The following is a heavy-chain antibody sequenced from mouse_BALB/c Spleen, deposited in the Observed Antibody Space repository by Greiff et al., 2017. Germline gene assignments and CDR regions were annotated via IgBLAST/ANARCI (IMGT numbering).Heavy chain of an antibody. Sequence: EVKLMESGGGLVQPGGSRKLSCAASGFTFSSFGMDWVRQAPEKGLEWVAYISSGSSTIYYADTVKGRFTISRDNPKNTLFLQMTSLRSEDTAMYYCARRANRYDVEYYAMDYWGQGTSVTVSS. V-gene: IGHV5-17*02. D-gene: IGHD2-14*01. CDR3: ARRANRYDVEYYAMDY. J-gene: IGHJ4*01. CDR1: GFTFSSFG. CDR2: ISSGSSTI.